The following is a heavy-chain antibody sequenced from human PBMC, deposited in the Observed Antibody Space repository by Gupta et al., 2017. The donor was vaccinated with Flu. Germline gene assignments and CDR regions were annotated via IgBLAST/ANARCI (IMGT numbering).Heavy chain of an antibody. CDR1: GGSISSSSYY. Sequence: QLQLQESGPGLVKPSATLSLTCTVSGGSISSSSYYWGWIRQPPGKGLEWIGSIYYSGSTYYNPSLKSRVTISVDTSKNQFSLKLSSVTAADTAVYYCARRKYDFWSGYQVNFDYWGQGTLVTVSS. J-gene: IGHJ4*02. D-gene: IGHD3-3*01. V-gene: IGHV4-39*01. CDR2: IYYSGST. CDR3: ARRKYDFWSGYQVNFDY.